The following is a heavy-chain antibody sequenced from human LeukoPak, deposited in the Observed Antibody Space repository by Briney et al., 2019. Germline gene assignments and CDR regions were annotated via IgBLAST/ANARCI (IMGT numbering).Heavy chain of an antibody. CDR1: GFTFSSYE. Sequence: GGSLRLSCAASGFTFSSYEMNWVRQAPGKGLEWVPYISSSGSTIYYADSVKGRFTISRDNAKNSLYLQMNSLRAEDTAVYYCARGSYSGGYYFDYWGQGTLVTVSS. J-gene: IGHJ4*02. V-gene: IGHV3-48*03. CDR2: ISSSGSTI. CDR3: ARGSYSGGYYFDY. D-gene: IGHD1-26*01.